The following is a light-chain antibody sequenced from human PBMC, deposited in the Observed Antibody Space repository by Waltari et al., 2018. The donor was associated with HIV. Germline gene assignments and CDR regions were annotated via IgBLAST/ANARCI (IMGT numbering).Light chain of an antibody. CDR1: SSNIGAAYD. CDR3: QSYDSSLSVWV. CDR2: GNS. V-gene: IGLV1-40*01. J-gene: IGLJ3*02. Sequence: QSVLTQPPSVSGAPGQRVTISCTGSSSNIGAAYDVHWYQPLPGTAPKLLIYGNSNRPSGVPDRFSGSKSGTSASLAITGLQAEDEADYYCQSYDSSLSVWVFGGGTKLTVL.